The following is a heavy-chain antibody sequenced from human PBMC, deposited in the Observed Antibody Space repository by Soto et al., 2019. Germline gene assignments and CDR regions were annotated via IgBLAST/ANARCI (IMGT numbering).Heavy chain of an antibody. CDR3: ANPSGVTIFGVAVPTGMDV. D-gene: IGHD3-3*01. CDR2: ISGSGGST. CDR1: GFYCSRYA. Sequence: CRSWGASGFYCSRYAMRCVPQAPRNGLEWVSAISGSGGSTYYANYVKGRFSISRENSKNTLYLHMNSLRAEDQALYYCANPSGVTIFGVAVPTGMDVWGQGTTGTVSS. V-gene: IGHV3-23*01. J-gene: IGHJ6*02.